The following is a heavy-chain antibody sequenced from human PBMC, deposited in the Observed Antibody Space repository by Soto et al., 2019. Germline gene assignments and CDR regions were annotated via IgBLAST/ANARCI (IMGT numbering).Heavy chain of an antibody. V-gene: IGHV6-1*01. CDR3: ARMSGSAFEI. CDR1: WDSVSSNSAA. D-gene: IGHD2-15*01. CDR2: TYYRSKWYN. J-gene: IGHJ3*02. Sequence: SQTLSLTCAISWDSVSSNSAACNWIRPSPSRGLEWLGRTYYRSKWYNDYAVSVKSRITINPDTSKNQFSLQLNSVTPEDTAVYYCARMSGSAFEIWGQGTMVTVSS.